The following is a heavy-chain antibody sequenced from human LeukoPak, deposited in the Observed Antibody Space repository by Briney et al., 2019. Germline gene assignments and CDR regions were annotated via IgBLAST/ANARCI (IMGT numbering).Heavy chain of an antibody. CDR1: GFSFSSYS. Sequence: GGSLRLSCAASGFSFSSYSMNWVRQAPGKGLEWVSYISHTGSTMSYADSVKGRFTISRDNARNSLYLQMNSLRAEDTAVYYCARDTYGYYAMDVWGQGTTVTVSS. CDR2: ISHTGSTM. D-gene: IGHD3-10*01. CDR3: ARDTYGYYAMDV. J-gene: IGHJ6*02. V-gene: IGHV3-48*04.